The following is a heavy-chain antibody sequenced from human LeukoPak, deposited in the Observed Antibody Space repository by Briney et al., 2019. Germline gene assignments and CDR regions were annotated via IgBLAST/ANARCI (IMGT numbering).Heavy chain of an antibody. CDR1: GGSISSYY. V-gene: IGHV4-59*01. CDR3: ARSASTSSRSAFDC. J-gene: IGHJ3*01. Sequence: SETLSLTCTISGGSISSYYWSWIRQPPGKGLEWIGYSHYSGTTNYNPSLKSRVTISVDTSKNQFSLTLSSVTAADTVVYYCARSASTSSRSAFDCWGQGTVVTVSS. D-gene: IGHD2-2*01. CDR2: SHYSGTT.